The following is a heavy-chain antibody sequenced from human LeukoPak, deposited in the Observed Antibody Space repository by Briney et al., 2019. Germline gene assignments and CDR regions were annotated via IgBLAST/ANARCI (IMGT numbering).Heavy chain of an antibody. CDR1: GYSLTEIS. V-gene: IGHV1-24*01. Sequence: GASVTVSCKVPGYSLTEISMHWVRQAPGKGLEWMGGFDPENVEAIYARNFQGRVTMTADSSTDIAYMELRSLKSEDTAVYYCATWARGWGQGTLVTVSS. CDR2: FDPENVEA. J-gene: IGHJ4*02. CDR3: ATWARG.